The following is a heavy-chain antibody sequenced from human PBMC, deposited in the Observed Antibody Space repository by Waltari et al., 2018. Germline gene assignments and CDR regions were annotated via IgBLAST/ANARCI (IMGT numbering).Heavy chain of an antibody. CDR2: IYYSGST. Sequence: QVQLQESGPGLVKPSETLSLTCTVSGGSISSHYWSWIRQPPGKGLEWIGYIYYSGSTNYSPSLTSRVTISVDTSKNQFSLKLSSVTAADTAVYYCARDRQHLDIGGFDYWGQGTLVTVSS. V-gene: IGHV4-59*11. CDR1: GGSISSHY. CDR3: ARDRQHLDIGGFDY. D-gene: IGHD3-16*01. J-gene: IGHJ4*02.